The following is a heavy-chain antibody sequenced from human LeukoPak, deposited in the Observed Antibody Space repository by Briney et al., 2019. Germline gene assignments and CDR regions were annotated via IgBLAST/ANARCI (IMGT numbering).Heavy chain of an antibody. CDR2: INHSGST. CDR1: GGSVSSGSYY. CDR3: ARARELLRKQRRSPFDY. V-gene: IGHV4-61*01. J-gene: IGHJ4*02. Sequence: SETLSLTCTVSGGSVSSGSYYWSWIRQPPGKGLEWIGEINHSGSTNYNPSLRSRVTISVDTSKNQFSLKLSSVTAADTAVYYCARARELLRKQRRSPFDYWGQGTLVTVSS. D-gene: IGHD1-7*01.